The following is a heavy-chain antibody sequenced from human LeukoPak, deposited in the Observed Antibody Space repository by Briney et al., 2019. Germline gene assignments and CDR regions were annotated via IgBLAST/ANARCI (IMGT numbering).Heavy chain of an antibody. Sequence: GGSLRLSCAASGFSFRSYSLNWVRQAPGKGLEWVSSISSSGTHTYYADSLKGRVTISRDNANNSVYLQLNNLRAEDTAIYYCVREAVSWAGSVPDYWGQGTLITVSS. CDR1: GFSFRSYS. V-gene: IGHV3-21*01. CDR3: VREAVSWAGSVPDY. J-gene: IGHJ4*02. CDR2: ISSSGTHT. D-gene: IGHD1-26*01.